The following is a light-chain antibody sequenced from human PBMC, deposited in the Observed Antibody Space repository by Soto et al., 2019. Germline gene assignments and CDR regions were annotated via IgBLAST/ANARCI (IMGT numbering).Light chain of an antibody. V-gene: IGKV3-20*01. J-gene: IGKJ1*01. CDR3: QQYGSSRWT. Sequence: EIVMTQSPATVPVSPGERVTLSCRASQSVSIDLAWYQQKPGQAPRLLIYGASSRATGIPDRFSGSGSGTDFTLTISRLEPADVAVYFCQQYGSSRWTFGQGTKVDIK. CDR1: QSVSID. CDR2: GAS.